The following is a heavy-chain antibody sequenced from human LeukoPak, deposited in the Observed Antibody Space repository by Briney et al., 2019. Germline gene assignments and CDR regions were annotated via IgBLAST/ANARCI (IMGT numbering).Heavy chain of an antibody. V-gene: IGHV4-39*01. CDR3: ASTGVGASSSDFDY. Sequence: PSETLSLTCIVSGASITSSTHYWAWIRQPPGKGLEWIGSIYYSGTTYYNPFLRRRVTMSMDTSKNQFSLKLRSVTAADAAVFYCASTGVGASSSDFDYWGQGTLVTVFS. D-gene: IGHD1-26*01. J-gene: IGHJ4*02. CDR1: GASITSSTHY. CDR2: IYYSGTT.